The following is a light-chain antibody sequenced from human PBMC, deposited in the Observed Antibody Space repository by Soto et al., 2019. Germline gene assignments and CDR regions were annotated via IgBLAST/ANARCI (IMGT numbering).Light chain of an antibody. CDR2: GAS. Sequence: EIVMTQSPATLSVSPGERVTLSCRASQSVSSNLAWYQQKPGQAPRLLIYGASTRATGIPGRFSGSGSGTEFTLTISSLQSEDFAVYYCQQYNNWPETFGQGTKVEIK. V-gene: IGKV3-15*01. CDR1: QSVSSN. CDR3: QQYNNWPET. J-gene: IGKJ1*01.